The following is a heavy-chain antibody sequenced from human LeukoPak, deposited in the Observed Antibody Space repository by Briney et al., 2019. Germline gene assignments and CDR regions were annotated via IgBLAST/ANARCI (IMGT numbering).Heavy chain of an antibody. CDR3: ARVGAPGTADY. Sequence: GGSLRLSCAASRFTFRNYYMGWVRQAPGKGLEGVANIDQDGSEKYYVDSVKGRFSIFRDNAENSLFLQMNSLRVEDTAVYYCARVGAPGTADYWGQGTLVTVSS. J-gene: IGHJ4*02. V-gene: IGHV3-7*01. CDR1: RFTFRNYY. D-gene: IGHD6-13*01. CDR2: IDQDGSEK.